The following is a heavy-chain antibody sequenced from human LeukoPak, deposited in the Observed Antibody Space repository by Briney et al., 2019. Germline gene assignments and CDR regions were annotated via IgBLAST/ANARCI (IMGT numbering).Heavy chain of an antibody. D-gene: IGHD6-13*01. Sequence: GGSLRLSCAASGLAFSTYSMSWVRQAPGKGLYWVSGISARGSSTYYADSVKGRFTISRDNSKNTLYLQMNSLRAEDTAVYYCAKDAAGPEYWGQGTLVTASS. CDR2: ISARGSST. J-gene: IGHJ4*02. CDR1: GLAFSTYS. V-gene: IGHV3-23*01. CDR3: AKDAAGPEY.